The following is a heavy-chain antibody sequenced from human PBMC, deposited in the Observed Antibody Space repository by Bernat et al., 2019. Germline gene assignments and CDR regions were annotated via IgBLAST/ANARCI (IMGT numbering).Heavy chain of an antibody. J-gene: IGHJ4*02. CDR3: ASQDYYGSGGDQYYFDY. CDR2: IYYSGST. CDR1: GGSISSSSYY. D-gene: IGHD3-10*01. Sequence: QLQLQESGPGLVKPSETLSLTCTVSGGSISSSSYYWGWIRQPPGKGLAWIGSIYYSGSTYYNPSLKSRVTISVDTSKNQCSLKLSSVTDADTAVYYCASQDYYGSGGDQYYFDYWGQGTLVTVSS. V-gene: IGHV4-39*01.